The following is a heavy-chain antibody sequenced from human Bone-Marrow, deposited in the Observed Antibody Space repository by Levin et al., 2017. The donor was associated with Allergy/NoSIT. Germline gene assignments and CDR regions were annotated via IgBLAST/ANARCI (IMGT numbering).Heavy chain of an antibody. Sequence: LGDSLKISCAASGFTFHNYAMSWVRQAPGKGLEWVSGISESDGRTFYADSVRGRFTISRDYSKNMLYLQMNSLTAEDTALYYCASREYSTSSYYWGQGALVTVSS. J-gene: IGHJ4*02. V-gene: IGHV3-23*01. CDR1: GFTFHNYA. D-gene: IGHD2/OR15-2a*01. CDR3: ASREYSTSSYY. CDR2: ISESDGRT.